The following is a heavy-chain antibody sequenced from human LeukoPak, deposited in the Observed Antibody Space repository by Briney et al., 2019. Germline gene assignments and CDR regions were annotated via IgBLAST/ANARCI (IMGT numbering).Heavy chain of an antibody. Sequence: PSETLSLTCTVSGGSISNYYWSWIRQPPGEGLEWIGYIYYTGSTSYNPSLKSRVIMSVDTSQNQFSLKLRSVTAADTAVYYCAREDSGYDYSPFYYWGQGILVTVSS. J-gene: IGHJ4*02. CDR3: AREDSGYDYSPFYY. D-gene: IGHD5-12*01. V-gene: IGHV4-59*01. CDR1: GGSISNYY. CDR2: IYYTGST.